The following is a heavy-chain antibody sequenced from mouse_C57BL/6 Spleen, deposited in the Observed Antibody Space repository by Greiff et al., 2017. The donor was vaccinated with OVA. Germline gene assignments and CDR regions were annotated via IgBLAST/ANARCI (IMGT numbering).Heavy chain of an antibody. Sequence: DVQLQESGPGLVKPSQSLSLTCSVTGYSITSGYYWNWIRQFPGNKLEWVGYIRYDGSNNYNPSLKNRISITRDTSKNQFFLKLNSVTTEDTATYYCARDRGYYDSSYPWYFDVWGTGTTVTVSS. CDR3: ARDRGYYDSSYPWYFDV. V-gene: IGHV3-6*01. J-gene: IGHJ1*03. CDR2: IRYDGSN. D-gene: IGHD1-1*01. CDR1: GYSITSGYY.